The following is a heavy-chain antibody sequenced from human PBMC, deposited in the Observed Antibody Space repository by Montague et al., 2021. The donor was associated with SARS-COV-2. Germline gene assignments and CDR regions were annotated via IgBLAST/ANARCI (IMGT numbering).Heavy chain of an antibody. Sequence: SLRLSCAASGFTFSSYAMHWVRQAPGKGLEWVAVISYDGSNKYYADSLKGRFTISRDNSKNTLYLQMNSLRAEDTAVYYCARDKGLKRITGTHGFGYYYGMDVWGQGTTVTVSS. CDR3: ARDKGLKRITGTHGFGYYYGMDV. CDR2: ISYDGSNK. J-gene: IGHJ6*02. D-gene: IGHD1-7*01. CDR1: GFTFSSYA. V-gene: IGHV3-30-3*01.